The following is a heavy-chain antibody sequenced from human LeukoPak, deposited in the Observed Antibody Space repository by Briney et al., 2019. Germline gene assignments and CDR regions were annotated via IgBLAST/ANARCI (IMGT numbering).Heavy chain of an antibody. CDR2: IWYDGSNK. V-gene: IGHV3-33*06. D-gene: IGHD3-22*01. CDR1: GFTFSSYA. Sequence: GGSLRLSCAESGFTFSSYAMHWVRQAPGKGLEWVAVIWYDGSNKYYADSVKGRSTISRDNSKNTLYLQMNSLRADDTAVYYCAKVTDSSGYFPSDYWGQGTLVTVSS. CDR3: AKVTDSSGYFPSDY. J-gene: IGHJ4*02.